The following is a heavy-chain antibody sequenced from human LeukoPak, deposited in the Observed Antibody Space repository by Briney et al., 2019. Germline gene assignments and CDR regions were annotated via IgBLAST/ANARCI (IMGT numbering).Heavy chain of an antibody. D-gene: IGHD2-15*01. CDR2: ISYDGRNK. J-gene: IGHJ4*02. V-gene: IGHV3-30*04. CDR1: GCTFSNYA. CDR3: ARDLALYCTGGSCREYYFDY. Sequence: PGVSLRLSCAVSGCTFSNYAMHWVRQAPGKGLEWVALISYDGRNKYYADSVKGRFTVSRDNAKSTLYLQMNSLRGEDTAVYYCARDLALYCTGGSCREYYFDYWGQGALVTVSS.